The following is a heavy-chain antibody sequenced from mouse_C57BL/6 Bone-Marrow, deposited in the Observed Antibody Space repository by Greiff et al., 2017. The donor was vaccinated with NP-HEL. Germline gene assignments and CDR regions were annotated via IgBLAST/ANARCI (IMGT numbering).Heavy chain of an antibody. Sequence: QVHVKQPGAELVKPGASVKLSCKASGYTFTSYWMHWVKQRPGQGLEWIGMIHPNSGSTNYNEKFKSKATLTVDKSSSTAYMQLSSLTSEDSAVYYGARRGIYYDYDWYFDVWGTGTTVTVSS. CDR2: IHPNSGST. V-gene: IGHV1-64*01. D-gene: IGHD2-4*01. CDR3: ARRGIYYDYDWYFDV. J-gene: IGHJ1*03. CDR1: GYTFTSYW.